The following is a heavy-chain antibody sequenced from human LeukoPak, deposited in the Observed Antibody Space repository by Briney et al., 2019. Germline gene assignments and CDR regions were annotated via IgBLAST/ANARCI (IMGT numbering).Heavy chain of an antibody. Sequence: PSETLSLTCTVSGGSISSGGYYWSWIRQHPGKGLEWIGYIYYSGSTYYNPSLKSRVTISVDTSKNQFSLKLSSVTAVDTAVYYCARDRDIAVAGTRYYYYGMDVWGKGTTVTVSS. V-gene: IGHV4-31*03. J-gene: IGHJ6*04. D-gene: IGHD6-19*01. CDR1: GGSISSGGYY. CDR3: ARDRDIAVAGTRYYYYGMDV. CDR2: IYYSGST.